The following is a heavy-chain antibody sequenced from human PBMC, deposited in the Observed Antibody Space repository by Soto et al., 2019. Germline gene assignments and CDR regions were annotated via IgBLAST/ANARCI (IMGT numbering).Heavy chain of an antibody. Sequence: GESLKISCKGSGYSFTSYWIGWVRQMPGKGLEWMGIIYPGDSDTRYSPSFQGQVTISADKSISTAYLQWSSLKASDTAMYYCATVRCSGGSCGYHGMDVWGQGTTVTVSS. CDR3: ATVRCSGGSCGYHGMDV. CDR2: IYPGDSDT. J-gene: IGHJ6*02. V-gene: IGHV5-51*01. D-gene: IGHD2-15*01. CDR1: GYSFTSYW.